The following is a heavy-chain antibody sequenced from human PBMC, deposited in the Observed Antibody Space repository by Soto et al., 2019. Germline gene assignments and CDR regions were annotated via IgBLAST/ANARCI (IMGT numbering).Heavy chain of an antibody. CDR3: ARMRTVAGTLWFDP. D-gene: IGHD6-19*01. CDR1: GYTFSSYY. J-gene: IGHJ5*02. Sequence: ASVKVSCKASGYTFSSYYLHWVRQAPGQGLEWMGIINPSDGSTTYAQKFQGRVTMTRDTSTSTVYMELSSLRSEDTAVYYCARMRTVAGTLWFDPWGQGTLVTVSS. CDR2: INPSDGST. V-gene: IGHV1-46*01.